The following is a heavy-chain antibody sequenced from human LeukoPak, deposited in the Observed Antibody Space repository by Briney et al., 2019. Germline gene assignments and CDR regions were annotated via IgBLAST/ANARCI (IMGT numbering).Heavy chain of an antibody. CDR2: IKQDGSEK. CDR1: GFTFSSYW. CDR3: ARVYLERLTAGYFDH. J-gene: IGHJ4*02. V-gene: IGHV3-7*04. Sequence: GGSLRLSCVASGFTFSSYWMSWVRQTPGKGLEWVANIKQDGSEKNYVDSVKGRFTISRDNSKSTLYLQMNSLRDDDSAAYFCARVYLERLTAGYFDHWGQGTQVTVSP. D-gene: IGHD3-3*01.